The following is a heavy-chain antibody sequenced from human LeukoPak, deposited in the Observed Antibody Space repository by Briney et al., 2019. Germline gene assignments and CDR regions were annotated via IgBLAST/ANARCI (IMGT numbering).Heavy chain of an antibody. CDR3: ATEAITPLYYFDY. Sequence: GGSLRLSCAASGFTFSSYAMHWVRQAPGKGLEWVSAISGSGGHTNNADSVKGRFTISRDNSKNTLYLQMNSLRAEDTAVYYCATEAITPLYYFDYWGQGTLVTVSS. J-gene: IGHJ4*02. CDR2: ISGSGGHT. D-gene: IGHD1-14*01. V-gene: IGHV3-23*01. CDR1: GFTFSSYA.